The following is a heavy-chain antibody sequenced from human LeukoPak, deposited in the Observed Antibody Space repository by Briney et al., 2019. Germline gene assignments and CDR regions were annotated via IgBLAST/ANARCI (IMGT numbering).Heavy chain of an antibody. V-gene: IGHV3-11*01. D-gene: IGHD4-23*01. CDR1: GFTLSDYY. CDR3: ARGFYGGNPLDAFDI. CDR2: ISSSGSDI. J-gene: IGHJ3*02. Sequence: GGSLRLSCAASGFTLSDYYMGWIRQAPGKGLEWISYISSSGSDIYYTGSMKGRFTISRDNAKNSLYLQMNSLRGDDTAVYYCARGFYGGNPLDAFDIWGQGTMVTVSS.